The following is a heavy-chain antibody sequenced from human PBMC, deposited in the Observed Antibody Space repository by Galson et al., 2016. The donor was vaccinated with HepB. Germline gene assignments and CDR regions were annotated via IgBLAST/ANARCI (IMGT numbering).Heavy chain of an antibody. CDR2: ITPLFGTT. D-gene: IGHD1-26*01. CDR3: ARGWELLDY. CDR1: GGTFTNYA. J-gene: IGHJ4*02. Sequence: SVKVSCKVSGGTFTNYAINWVRQAPGQGLEWMGGITPLFGTTNYAQNFQGRVTITADESTSTAYMELSSLTSEDTAVYYCARGWELLDYWGQGTLLTVSS. V-gene: IGHV1-69*13.